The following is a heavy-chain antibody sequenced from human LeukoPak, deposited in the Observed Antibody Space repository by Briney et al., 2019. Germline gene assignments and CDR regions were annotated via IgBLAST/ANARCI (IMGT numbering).Heavy chain of an antibody. D-gene: IGHD3-9*01. CDR3: V. CDR1: GGSISSHS. Sequence: PSETLSLTCTVSGGSISSHSWTWIRQPAGKGLEWIGRFHTSGSTNYNPSLKSRVTMSVDTSENQFSLYDVLTGYPTYFYHMDVWGKGTTVTISS. CDR2: FHTSGST. J-gene: IGHJ6*03. V-gene: IGHV4-4*07.